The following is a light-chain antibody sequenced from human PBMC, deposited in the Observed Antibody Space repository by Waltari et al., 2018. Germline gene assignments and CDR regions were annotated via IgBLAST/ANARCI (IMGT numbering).Light chain of an antibody. CDR1: QSISSY. CDR2: AAS. Sequence: DLQMTQSPSSLSASVVDRFPITCRASQSISSYLNWYQQKPGKAPKLLIYAASSLQSGVPSRFSGSGSGTDFTLTISSLQPEDFATYYCQQSYSTPPTFGQGTKVEIK. J-gene: IGKJ1*01. CDR3: QQSYSTPPT. V-gene: IGKV1-39*01.